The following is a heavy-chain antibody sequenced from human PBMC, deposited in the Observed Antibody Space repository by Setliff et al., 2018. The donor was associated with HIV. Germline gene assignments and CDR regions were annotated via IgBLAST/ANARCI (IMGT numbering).Heavy chain of an antibody. Sequence: LRLSCAASGFIFSNAWMTWVRQAPGKGLEWVARIKNGGSTDYPAPVKDRFTISRDDSRNTLYLQMIGLQAEDTAVYYCTRPGYYYESGGSGAATDVWGKGTTVTVSS. J-gene: IGHJ6*04. CDR1: GFIFSNAW. D-gene: IGHD3-22*01. V-gene: IGHV3-15*01. CDR2: IKNGGST. CDR3: TRPGYYYESGGSGAATDV.